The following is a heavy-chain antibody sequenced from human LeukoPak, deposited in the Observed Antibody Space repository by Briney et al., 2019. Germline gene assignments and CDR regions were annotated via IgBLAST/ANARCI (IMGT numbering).Heavy chain of an antibody. V-gene: IGHV4-34*01. CDR1: GESLNGHY. Sequence: PSETLSLTCAVYGESLNGHYWCWIRQSPGNGLEWIGEGSERGGTKFNPSLKSRVTISADTSKNQFSLKLSSVTAADTAVYHCAKNGQSGFSFDPWGLGTLVTVSS. CDR3: AKNGQSGFSFDP. D-gene: IGHD1-26*01. J-gene: IGHJ5*02. CDR2: GSERGGT.